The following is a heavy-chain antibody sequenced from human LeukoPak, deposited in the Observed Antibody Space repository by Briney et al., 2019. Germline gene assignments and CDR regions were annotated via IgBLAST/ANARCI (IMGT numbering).Heavy chain of an antibody. Sequence: GASVKVSCKASGGTFSSYAISWVRQAPGQGLEWMGRIIPILGIANYAQKFQGRVTITADKSTSTAYMELSSLRSEDTAVYYCAGQVTPTAGVDYFDYWGQGTLVTVSS. CDR1: GGTFSSYA. CDR3: AGQVTPTAGVDYFDY. D-gene: IGHD6-13*01. V-gene: IGHV1-69*04. J-gene: IGHJ4*02. CDR2: IIPILGIA.